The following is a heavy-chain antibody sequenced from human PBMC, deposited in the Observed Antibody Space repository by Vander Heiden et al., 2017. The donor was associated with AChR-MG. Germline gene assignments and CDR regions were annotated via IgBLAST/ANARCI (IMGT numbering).Heavy chain of an antibody. D-gene: IGHD1-26*01. J-gene: IGHJ4*02. V-gene: IGHV1-24*01. CDR2: FEPEDGET. CDR1: GYTLTALS. Sequence: QVQLVQSGAEVKKPGASVKVSRKVSGYTLTALSMHWVRQAPGKGLEWMGGFEPEDGETIYAQKFQGRVTMTEDTSTDTAYMELSSLRSEDTAVYYCATFVSLVGATGYFDYWGQGTLVTVSS. CDR3: ATFVSLVGATGYFDY.